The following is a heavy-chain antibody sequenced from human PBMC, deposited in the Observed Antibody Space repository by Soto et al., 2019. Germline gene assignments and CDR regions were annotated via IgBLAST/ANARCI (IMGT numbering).Heavy chain of an antibody. Sequence: EVQLLESGGGMVEPRGSLKLSCAASGFSFGTYVMNWVRQAPGKGLEWVSGISGSGGRVYSADSVKGRFTISRDNSRNTLYLQMNSLRVEDTAVYYCASDLSGRADVWGQGTTVTVSS. V-gene: IGHV3-23*01. J-gene: IGHJ6*02. CDR3: ASDLSGRADV. CDR2: ISGSGGRV. CDR1: GFSFGTYV. D-gene: IGHD2-21*01.